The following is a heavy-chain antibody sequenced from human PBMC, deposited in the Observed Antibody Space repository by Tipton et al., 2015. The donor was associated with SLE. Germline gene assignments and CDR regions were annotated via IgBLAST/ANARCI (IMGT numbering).Heavy chain of an antibody. V-gene: IGHV3-11*04. CDR3: ARDGYDFWSAREMQH. CDR2: ISSSGSGI. J-gene: IGHJ1*01. CDR1: GFTFSDYY. Sequence: SGFTFSDYYMSWIRQAPGKGLEWVSYISSSGSGIYYADSVKGRFTISRDNAKNSLYLQMNSLRAEDTAVYYCARDGYDFWSAREMQHWGQGTQVTVSS. D-gene: IGHD3-3*01.